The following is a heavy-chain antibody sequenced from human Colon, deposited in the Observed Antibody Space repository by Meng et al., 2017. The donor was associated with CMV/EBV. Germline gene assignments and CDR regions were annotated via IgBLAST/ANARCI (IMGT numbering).Heavy chain of an antibody. J-gene: IGHJ6*02. V-gene: IGHV3-21*01. CDR3: VRLGYCSSPNCQMSYFYGLDV. D-gene: IGHD2-2*01. Sequence: GESLKISCEASGFTFSDYTMNWVRQAPGKGPEWVAFISSDSKYIYYSDSVKGRFTISRDNSQKSLYLEMSSMRVEDTGVYYCVRLGYCSSPNCQMSYFYGLDVWGQGTTVTVSS. CDR1: GFTFSDYT. CDR2: ISSDSKYI.